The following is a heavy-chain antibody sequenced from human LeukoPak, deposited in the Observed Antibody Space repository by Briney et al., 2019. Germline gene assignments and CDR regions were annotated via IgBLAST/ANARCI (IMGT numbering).Heavy chain of an antibody. J-gene: IGHJ6*03. CDR3: ARGGYYYMDV. CDR2: IYYSGST. V-gene: IGHV4-59*01. Sequence: SETLSLTCTVSGGSISSYYWSWIRQPPGKGLEWLGYIYYSGSTNCNPSLKSRVSMSVDTSKNQFSLKLSSVTAADTAVYYCARGGYYYMDVWGKGTTVTVSS. CDR1: GGSISSYY.